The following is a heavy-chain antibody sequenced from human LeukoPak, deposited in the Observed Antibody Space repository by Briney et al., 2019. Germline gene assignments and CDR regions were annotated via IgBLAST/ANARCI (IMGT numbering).Heavy chain of an antibody. D-gene: IGHD3-10*01. CDR3: ARVQVGSGYYYYMDV. Sequence: ETLSLTCAVYGGSFSVYYWSWIRQPPGRGREGIGYIYYSGSNNYNPSLKSRVTISVDTSKNQFSLKLSSVTAADTAVYYCARVQVGSGYYYYMDVWGKGTTVTISS. CDR2: IYYSGSN. CDR1: GGSFSVYY. J-gene: IGHJ6*03. V-gene: IGHV4-59*01.